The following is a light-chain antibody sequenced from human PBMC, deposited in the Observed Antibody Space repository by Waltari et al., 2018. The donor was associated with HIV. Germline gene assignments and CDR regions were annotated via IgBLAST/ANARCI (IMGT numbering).Light chain of an antibody. CDR3: QQYGTSPYT. CDR1: RSVSSNY. V-gene: IGKV3-20*01. CDR2: AAS. Sequence: ENVLTQSPGTLSLSPGERATLSCRASRSVSSNYLTWYQQRPCQAPRLLSYAASTRATAIPDRFSGSGSGTDFTLTISRLEPEDFAVYYCQQYGTSPYTFGQGTKVEI. J-gene: IGKJ2*01.